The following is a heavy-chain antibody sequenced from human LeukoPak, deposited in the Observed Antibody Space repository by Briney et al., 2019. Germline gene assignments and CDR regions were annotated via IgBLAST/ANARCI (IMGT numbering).Heavy chain of an antibody. V-gene: IGHV3-48*01. CDR2: IRGSSSTI. D-gene: IGHD3-10*01. Sequence: GGSLRLSCAASGFTFSSYNMNWVRQAPGKGLEWVSYIRGSSSTIYYADSVKGRFTISRDNAKNSLYLQMNSLRAEDTAVYYCARDLWDYFGSGTYYYYAMDVWGQGTTVTVSS. CDR3: ARDLWDYFGSGTYYYYAMDV. J-gene: IGHJ6*02. CDR1: GFTFSSYN.